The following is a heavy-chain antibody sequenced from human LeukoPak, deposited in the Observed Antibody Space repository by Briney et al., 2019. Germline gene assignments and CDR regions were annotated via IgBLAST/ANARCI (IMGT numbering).Heavy chain of an antibody. CDR1: GFTFDDYA. J-gene: IGHJ6*02. CDR3: AKGEGCSSTSCYSGYYYGMDD. V-gene: IGHV3-9*01. CDR2: ISWNSGSI. Sequence: GGSMRLSCAASGFTFDDYAMHWVRQAPGKGLEWVSGISWNSGSIGYADSVKGRFTISRDNAKNSLYLQMNSVRDEDTDLYYCAKGEGCSSTSCYSGYYYGMDDWGQGTTVSVSS. D-gene: IGHD2-2*02.